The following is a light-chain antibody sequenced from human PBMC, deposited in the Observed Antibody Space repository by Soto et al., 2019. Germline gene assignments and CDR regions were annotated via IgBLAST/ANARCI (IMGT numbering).Light chain of an antibody. J-gene: IGKJ4*01. CDR3: QQYESSPLT. CDR2: RAS. V-gene: IGKV3-20*01. CDR1: QSGSSSF. Sequence: EIVLTQSPDTLSLSPGERATLSCRASQSGSSSFLAWYHQKPGPAPRLLIYRASSRATGFPDRFTGSGSRTDFTLTISRLEPEDFAVYYCQQYESSPLTFGGGTKVEIK.